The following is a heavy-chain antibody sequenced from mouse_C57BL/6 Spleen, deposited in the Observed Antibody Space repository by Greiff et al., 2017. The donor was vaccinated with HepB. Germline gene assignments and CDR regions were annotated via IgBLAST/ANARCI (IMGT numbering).Heavy chain of an antibody. CDR2: INPYNGGT. D-gene: IGHD4-1*01. CDR1: GYTFTDYY. Sequence: VQLQQSGPVLVKPGASVKMSCKASGYTFTDYYMNWVKQSHGKSLEWIGVINPYNGGTSYNQKFKGKATLTVDKSSSTAYMELNSLTSEDSAVYYCARANWDEWDYYFDYWGQGTTLTVSS. J-gene: IGHJ2*01. CDR3: ARANWDEWDYYFDY. V-gene: IGHV1-19*01.